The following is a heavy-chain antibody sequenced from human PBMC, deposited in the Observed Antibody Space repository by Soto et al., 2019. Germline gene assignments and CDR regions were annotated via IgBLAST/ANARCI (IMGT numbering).Heavy chain of an antibody. V-gene: IGHV3-21*01. J-gene: IGHJ6*02. CDR1: GFTFSSYS. CDR3: ARVKDFWSGYSDYYYYGMDV. Sequence: VKLVESGGGVVQPVRSLKLSCAASGFTFSSYSMNWVRQAPGKGLEWVSSISSSSSYIYYADSVKGRFTISRDNAKNSLYLQMNSLRAEDTAVYYCARVKDFWSGYSDYYYYGMDVWGQGTTVTVSS. CDR2: ISSSSSYI. D-gene: IGHD3-3*01.